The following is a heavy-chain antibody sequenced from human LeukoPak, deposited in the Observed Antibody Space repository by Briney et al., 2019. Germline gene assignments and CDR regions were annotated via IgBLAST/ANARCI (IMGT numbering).Heavy chain of an antibody. CDR3: TEAPDSFDY. Sequence: GGSLRLSCAASGFTFSTYAMGWVRQAPGKGLEWVGRIKSKTDGGTTDYAAPVKGRFTISRDDSKNTLYLQMNSLKTEDTAVYYCTEAPDSFDYWGQGTLVTVSS. CDR2: IKSKTDGGTT. CDR1: GFTFSTYA. V-gene: IGHV3-15*01. J-gene: IGHJ4*02. D-gene: IGHD3-22*01.